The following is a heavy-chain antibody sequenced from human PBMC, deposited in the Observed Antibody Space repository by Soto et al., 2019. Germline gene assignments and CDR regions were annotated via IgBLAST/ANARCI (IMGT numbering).Heavy chain of an antibody. Sequence: GGSLRLSCAASGFTFSSYGMHWVRQAPGKGLEWVAVIWYDGSNKYYADSVKGRFTISRDNSKNTLYLQMNSLRAEDTAVNYCASDSGAPYYFDYWGQGTLVTVSS. V-gene: IGHV3-33*01. CDR2: IWYDGSNK. CDR3: ASDSGAPYYFDY. CDR1: GFTFSSYG. J-gene: IGHJ4*02. D-gene: IGHD1-26*01.